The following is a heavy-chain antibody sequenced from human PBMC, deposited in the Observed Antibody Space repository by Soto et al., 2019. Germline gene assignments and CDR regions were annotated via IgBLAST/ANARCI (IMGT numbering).Heavy chain of an antibody. J-gene: IGHJ4*02. D-gene: IGHD6-13*01. V-gene: IGHV1-18*01. CDR1: GYTFTTYG. CDR3: ARAHSSSWYVKPH. CDR2: INTYNGDT. Sequence: QVPLVQSGAEVKKPGASVKVSCKASGYTFTTYGINWVRQAPGQGLEWMGWINTYNGDTKYAQNLQGRVTMTTDTSTSTSYMELRSLRFDDTAVYYCARAHSSSWYVKPHWGQGTLVTVSS.